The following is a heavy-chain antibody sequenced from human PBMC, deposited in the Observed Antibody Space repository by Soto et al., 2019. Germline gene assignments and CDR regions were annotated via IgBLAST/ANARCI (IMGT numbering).Heavy chain of an antibody. CDR2: IVVGSGNT. Sequence: GASVKVSCKASGFTFTSSAVQWVRQARGQRLEWIGWIVVGSGNTNYAQKFQERVTITRDMSTSTAYMELSSLRSEDTAVYYCAAVPYYYDSSGYYNFDYWGQGTLVTVSS. D-gene: IGHD3-22*01. CDR1: GFTFTSSA. J-gene: IGHJ4*02. V-gene: IGHV1-58*01. CDR3: AAVPYYYDSSGYYNFDY.